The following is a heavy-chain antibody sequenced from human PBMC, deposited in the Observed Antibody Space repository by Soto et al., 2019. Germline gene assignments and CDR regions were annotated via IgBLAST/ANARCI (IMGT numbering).Heavy chain of an antibody. CDR2: IIAYNGNT. V-gene: IGHV1-18*04. D-gene: IGHD2-2*01. CDR1: GYTFTSYG. CDR3: ARIRPFVVVPAASGFEVWGHQNYYYYGLDV. J-gene: IGHJ6*02. Sequence: QVQLVQSGAEVKKPGASVKVSCKASGYTFTSYGISWVRQAPGQGLEWMGWIIAYNGNTNYAQKLQGRVTMTTDTSTSTAYMELRSLRSDDTAVYYCARIRPFVVVPAASGFEVWGHQNYYYYGLDVWGQGTTVTVSS.